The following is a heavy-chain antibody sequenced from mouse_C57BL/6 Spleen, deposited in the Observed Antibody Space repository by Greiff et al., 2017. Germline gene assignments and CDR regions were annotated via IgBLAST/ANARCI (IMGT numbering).Heavy chain of an antibody. CDR2: INPSNGGT. CDR1: GYTFTSYW. D-gene: IGHD1-1*01. Sequence: VKLQQPGTELVKPGASVKLSCKASGYTFTSYWMHWVKQRPGQGLEWIGNINPSNGGTTYNEQFKSTATLTVDQSSCTAYMQLSSLTSEDSAVYYCANLGRITTNFDVWGTGTTVTVSS. V-gene: IGHV1-53*01. CDR3: ANLGRITTNFDV. J-gene: IGHJ1*03.